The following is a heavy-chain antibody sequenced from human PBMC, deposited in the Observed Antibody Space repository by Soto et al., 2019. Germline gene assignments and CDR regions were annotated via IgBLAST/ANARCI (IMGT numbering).Heavy chain of an antibody. CDR2: IGTAGDT. J-gene: IGHJ6*03. D-gene: IGHD5-12*01. V-gene: IGHV3-13*01. Sequence: PGGSLSLSCAASGFTFSSYDMHWVRQATGKGLEWVSAIGTAGDTYYPGSVKGRFTISRENAKNSLYLQMNSLRAGDTAVYYCARATSPFYYYYMDVWGKGTTVTVS. CDR1: GFTFSSYD. CDR3: ARATSPFYYYYMDV.